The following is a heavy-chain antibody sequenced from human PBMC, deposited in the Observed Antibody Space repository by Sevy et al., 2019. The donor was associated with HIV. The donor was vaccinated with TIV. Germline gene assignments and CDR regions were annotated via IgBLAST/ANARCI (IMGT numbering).Heavy chain of an antibody. CDR1: GFTFGTYD. D-gene: IGHD7-27*01. CDR2: ISSDGSYR. V-gene: IGHV3-30*18. Sequence: GGSLRLSCAASGFTFGTYDMHWVRQAPGKGLEWVAIISSDGSYRYYADSVRGRFSMSRDNSKNTMYLQISGLLIEDTAVYYCAKNRPPGASLFSRHGMDVWGRGTTVTVS. CDR3: AKNRPPGASLFSRHGMDV. J-gene: IGHJ6*02.